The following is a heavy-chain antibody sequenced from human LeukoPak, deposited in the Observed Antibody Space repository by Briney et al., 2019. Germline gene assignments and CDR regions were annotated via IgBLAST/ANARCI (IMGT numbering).Heavy chain of an antibody. CDR1: GGSFSGYY. V-gene: IGHV4-34*01. Sequence: PSETLSLTCAVYGGSFSGYYWSWIRQPPGKGLEWIGEINHSGSTNYNPSLTSRVTISVDTSKNQFSLKLSSVTAADTAVYYCARAGQQLVQRWFDPWGQGTLVTVSS. CDR2: INHSGST. CDR3: ARAGQQLVQRWFDP. D-gene: IGHD6-13*01. J-gene: IGHJ5*02.